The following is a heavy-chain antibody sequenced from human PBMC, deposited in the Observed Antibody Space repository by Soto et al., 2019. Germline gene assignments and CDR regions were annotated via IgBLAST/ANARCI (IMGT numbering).Heavy chain of an antibody. Sequence: SSETLSLTCAVYGGSSSGYYWSWIRQPPGKGLEWIGEINHSGSTNYNPSLKSRVTISVDTSKNQFSLKLSSVTAADTAVYYCARGGGYAGRIAARTGPIGYWGQGTLVTVSS. CDR1: GGSSSGYY. CDR2: INHSGST. D-gene: IGHD6-6*01. J-gene: IGHJ4*02. CDR3: ARGGGYAGRIAARTGPIGY. V-gene: IGHV4-34*01.